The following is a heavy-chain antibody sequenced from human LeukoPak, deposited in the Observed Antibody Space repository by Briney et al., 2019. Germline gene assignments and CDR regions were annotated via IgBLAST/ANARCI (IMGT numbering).Heavy chain of an antibody. Sequence: ASVKVSCKASVGTSSSYAFSWVRQAPGQGLEWMGGIIPIFGTANYAQKFQGRVTITADESTSTAYMELSSLRAEDTAVYYCARGIEWETTHDYWGQGTLVTVSS. J-gene: IGHJ4*02. V-gene: IGHV1-69*13. D-gene: IGHD1-26*01. CDR3: ARGIEWETTHDY. CDR2: IIPIFGTA. CDR1: VGTSSSYA.